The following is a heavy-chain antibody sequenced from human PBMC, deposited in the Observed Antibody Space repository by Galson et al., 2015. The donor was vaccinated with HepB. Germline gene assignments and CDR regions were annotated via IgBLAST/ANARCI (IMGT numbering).Heavy chain of an antibody. Sequence: SVKVSCKASGYTFTGYYMHWVRQAPGQGLEWMGWINPNSGGTNYAQKFQGRVTMTRDMSISTAYMELSRLRSDDTTVYYCARDHCSGGSCSLGFDYWGQGTLVTVSS. CDR2: INPNSGGT. D-gene: IGHD2-15*01. CDR3: ARDHCSGGSCSLGFDY. J-gene: IGHJ4*02. V-gene: IGHV1-2*02. CDR1: GYTFTGYY.